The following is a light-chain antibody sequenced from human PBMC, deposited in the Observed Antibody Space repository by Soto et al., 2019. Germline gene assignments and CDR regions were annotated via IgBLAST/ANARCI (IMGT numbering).Light chain of an antibody. CDR3: QHYSELPLT. CDR1: QSVSTN. CDR2: GST. V-gene: IGKV3-15*01. J-gene: IGKJ4*01. Sequence: EIEMTQSPATLSVFPGERATLSCRASQSVSTNLAWYQQKPGQAPRLLIYGSTTRAAGIPARFSGIGSGTEFTLTIGSLQSEDSALYYCQHYSELPLTFGGGTKVAIK.